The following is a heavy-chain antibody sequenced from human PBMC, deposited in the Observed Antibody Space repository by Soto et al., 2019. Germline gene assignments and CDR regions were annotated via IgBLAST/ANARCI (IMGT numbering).Heavy chain of an antibody. J-gene: IGHJ6*02. V-gene: IGHV4-30-4*01. CDR1: GGSISSGDYY. CDR3: ARAPRSLFDYYYYYGMDV. CDR2: IYYSGST. Sequence: LTCTVSGGSISSGDYYWSWIRQPPGKGLEWIGYIYYSGSTYYNPSLKSRVTISVDTSKNQFSLKLSSVTAADTAVHYCARAPRSLFDYYYYYGMDVWGQGTTVTVSS. D-gene: IGHD2-21*01.